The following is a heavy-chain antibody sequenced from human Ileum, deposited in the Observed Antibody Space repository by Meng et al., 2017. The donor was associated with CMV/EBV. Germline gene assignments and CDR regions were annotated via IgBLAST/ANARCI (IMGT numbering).Heavy chain of an antibody. D-gene: IGHD4-11*01. CDR2: ISGSGGNT. V-gene: IGHV3-23*01. Sequence: GESLKISCAASGFTFSNYAMSWVRQAPGKGLEWVSSISGSGGNTYYADSVKGLFTISIDNSKNTLYVQMNSLRAEDTAVYYCVGNNYNYYVYWGQGTLVTVSS. CDR1: GFTFSNYA. CDR3: VGNNYNYYVY. J-gene: IGHJ4*02.